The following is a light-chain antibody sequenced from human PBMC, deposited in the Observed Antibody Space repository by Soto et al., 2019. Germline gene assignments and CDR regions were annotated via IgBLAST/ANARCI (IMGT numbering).Light chain of an antibody. V-gene: IGKV3-20*01. CDR3: QQYVSSPT. J-gene: IGKJ1*01. CDR1: QSVSSSY. Sequence: EIVLTQSPGTLSLSPGERATLSCRASQSVSSSYLAWYQQKPGQAPRLLIYGASSRATGIPDRFSGNGSGTDFTLTISRLDPEDFAVYYCQQYVSSPTFGQGTKVEIK. CDR2: GAS.